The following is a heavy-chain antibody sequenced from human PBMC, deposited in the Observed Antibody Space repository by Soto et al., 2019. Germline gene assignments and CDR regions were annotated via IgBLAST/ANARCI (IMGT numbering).Heavy chain of an antibody. D-gene: IGHD3-10*01. CDR3: AKGAYGSGSYDC. CDR1: GFTFSNFA. Sequence: EVQLLESGGGLVQPGGSLRLSCAASGFTFSNFAMTWVRQGPGKGLEWVSHISSSGDSTSYAGSVKGRFTISRDNSKNTVYLQMYSLRPEDTAIYYCAKGAYGSGSYDCWGQGTLVTVSS. V-gene: IGHV3-23*01. CDR2: ISSSGDST. J-gene: IGHJ4*02.